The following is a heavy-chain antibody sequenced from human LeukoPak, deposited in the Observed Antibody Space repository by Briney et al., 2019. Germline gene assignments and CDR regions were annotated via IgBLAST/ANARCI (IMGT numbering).Heavy chain of an antibody. Sequence: PGGSLRLSCAASGFTFDDYGMSWVRQVPGKGLEWVSGISGSGGRTYYADSVRGRLTISRDNSKNTLYLHINGLRAEDTAIYYCAKDLGRIMIAAPKDAFDIWGRGTMVTVSS. D-gene: IGHD6-6*01. CDR2: ISGSGGRT. CDR1: GFTFDDYG. V-gene: IGHV3-23*01. J-gene: IGHJ3*02. CDR3: AKDLGRIMIAAPKDAFDI.